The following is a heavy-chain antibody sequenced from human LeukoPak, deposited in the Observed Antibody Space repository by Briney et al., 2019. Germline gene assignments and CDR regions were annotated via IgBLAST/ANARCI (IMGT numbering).Heavy chain of an antibody. CDR2: ISSSGSTI. J-gene: IGHJ6*04. D-gene: IGHD3-10*02. CDR1: GLTFRSYE. V-gene: IGHV3-48*03. CDR3: AELGITMIGGV. Sequence: GWALTLSRAASGLTFRSYEMNWVRPAPGKGLAGVSYISSSGSTIYYADSVNGRFTISRDNAKNSLYLQMNSVRAEDTAVYYCAELGITMIGGVWGKGTTVTISS.